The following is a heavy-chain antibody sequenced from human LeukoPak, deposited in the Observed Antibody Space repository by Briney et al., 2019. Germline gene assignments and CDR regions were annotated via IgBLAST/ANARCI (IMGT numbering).Heavy chain of an antibody. CDR2: ISGGGGA. V-gene: IGHV3-23*01. D-gene: IGHD6-19*01. CDR3: AKSFAGAVAGSRGLDY. Sequence: GGSLRLSCAASGSTFSSYAMSWVRQAPGKGLEWVSAISGGGGAYYADSVKGRITISRDNSKNTLYLQMNSLRAEDTAIYYCAKSFAGAVAGSRGLDYWGQGTLVTVSS. J-gene: IGHJ4*02. CDR1: GSTFSSYA.